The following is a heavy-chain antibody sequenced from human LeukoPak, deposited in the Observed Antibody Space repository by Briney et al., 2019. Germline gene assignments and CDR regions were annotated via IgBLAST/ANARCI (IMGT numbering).Heavy chain of an antibody. D-gene: IGHD6-25*01. CDR1: GGSISGSRT. V-gene: IGHV4-39*07. Sequence: PSETLSLTCTVSGGSISGSRTWGWVRQPPGNGLEWIGNIHNDGRTAPNPSLKSRVTISLDTSTNQFSLKVNSVTAADTAFYYCARVLTAAGLDPWGQGTLVTVSS. J-gene: IGHJ5*02. CDR3: ARVLTAAGLDP. CDR2: IHNDGRT.